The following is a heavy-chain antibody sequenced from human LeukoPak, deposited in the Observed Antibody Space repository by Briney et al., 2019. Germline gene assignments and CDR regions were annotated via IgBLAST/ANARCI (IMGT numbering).Heavy chain of an antibody. CDR1: GFTCSSYA. J-gene: IGHJ4*02. D-gene: IGHD3-22*01. CDR2: IWYGGTTK. CDR3: ARGDYYYDNSGYYDRYYFDY. Sequence: GRSLRLSCAASGFTCSSYAMHWVRQAPGKGLEWVAVIWYGGTTKYYADSVKGRFTISSDNSKNSVYLQMNSLRAEDTAVYYCARGDYYYDNSGYYDRYYFDYWGQGTLVTVSS. V-gene: IGHV3-33*01.